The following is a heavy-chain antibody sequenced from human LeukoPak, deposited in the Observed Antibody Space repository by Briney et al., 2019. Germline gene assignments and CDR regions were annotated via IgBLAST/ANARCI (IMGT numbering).Heavy chain of an antibody. Sequence: GGSLRLSCSASGFTFSGAWMTWVRQAPGKGLEWVGRIKANKDGGTTESAAPVKGRITISRDDSKNMVYLQMNGLKIEDTAVYYCATEYFGAFNFWGQGSLVTVSS. CDR2: IKANKDGGTT. J-gene: IGHJ4*02. CDR1: GFTFSGAW. CDR3: ATEYFGAFNF. V-gene: IGHV3-15*01. D-gene: IGHD3-10*01.